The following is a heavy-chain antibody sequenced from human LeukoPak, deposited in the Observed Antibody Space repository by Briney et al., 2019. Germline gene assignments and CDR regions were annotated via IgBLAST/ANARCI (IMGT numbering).Heavy chain of an antibody. CDR2: INYGGST. CDR3: ARHVRGDNWNYGSRRTFDI. CDR1: GGSITSGSHY. V-gene: IGHV4-39*01. D-gene: IGHD1-7*01. Sequence: SETLSLTCTVSGGSITSGSHYWGWIRQPPGKGLDWIASINYGGSTYYNPSLKSRVTISADTSKNQLSMKLTSVTAADTAVFYCARHVRGDNWNYGSRRTFDIWGQGTMVTVSS. J-gene: IGHJ3*02.